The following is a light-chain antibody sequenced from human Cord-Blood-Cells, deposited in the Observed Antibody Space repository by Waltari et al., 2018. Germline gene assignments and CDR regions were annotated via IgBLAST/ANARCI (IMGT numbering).Light chain of an antibody. CDR3: QQYGSSPPVT. Sequence: EIVLTQSPGTLSLSPGERATLSCRASQSVSSSYLAWYQQKPGQAPRLLIYVASSRATGIPYRFSGSGSGTDFTLTISRLEPEDFAVYYCQQYGSSPPVTFGQGTRLEIK. CDR1: QSVSSSY. J-gene: IGKJ5*01. CDR2: VAS. V-gene: IGKV3-20*01.